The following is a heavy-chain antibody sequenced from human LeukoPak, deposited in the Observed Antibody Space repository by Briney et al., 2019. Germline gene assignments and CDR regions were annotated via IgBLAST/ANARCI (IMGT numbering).Heavy chain of an antibody. V-gene: IGHV3-74*01. CDR2: INTDGTVT. CDR1: VFTLISYR. CDR3: GTRKWMGPPPVA. Sequence: GGSLRPSFSAPVFTLISYRGLTGRQAPGKGLESVSRINTDGTVTTYADSVNGRFTVSRDNADNTMFLQMNSVRDEDTAVYYCGTRKWMGPPPVAWGRGTPVTVSS. D-gene: IGHD6-19*01. J-gene: IGHJ5*02.